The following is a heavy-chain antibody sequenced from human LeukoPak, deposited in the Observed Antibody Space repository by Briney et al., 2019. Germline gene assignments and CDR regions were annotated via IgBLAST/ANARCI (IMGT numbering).Heavy chain of an antibody. D-gene: IGHD3-22*01. J-gene: IGHJ4*02. CDR3: ARGKSGFSP. CDR1: GYTFTENY. V-gene: IGHV1-2*02. CDR2: INPYTGDA. Sequence: ASVNVSCKASGYTFTENYIHWVRQAPGHGLDLMAWINPYTGDAHYTANFQGRVTMTRDTSVSTAYMHLRRLRSDDTAVYYCARGKSGFSPWGQGTPVTVSS.